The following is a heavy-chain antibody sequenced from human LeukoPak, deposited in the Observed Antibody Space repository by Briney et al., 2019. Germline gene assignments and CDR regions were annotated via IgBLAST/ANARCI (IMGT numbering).Heavy chain of an antibody. J-gene: IGHJ4*02. CDR3: ARDPRRDYVWGSYRLPFDY. D-gene: IGHD3-16*02. CDR2: ISAYNGNT. CDR1: VYTFTSYG. Sequence: GASVKVSCKPSVYTFTSYGISWVRQAPGQGLEWMGWISAYNGNTNYAQKLQGRVTMTTDTSTSTAYMELRSLRSDDTAVYYCARDPRRDYVWGSYRLPFDYWGQGTLVTVSS. V-gene: IGHV1-18*01.